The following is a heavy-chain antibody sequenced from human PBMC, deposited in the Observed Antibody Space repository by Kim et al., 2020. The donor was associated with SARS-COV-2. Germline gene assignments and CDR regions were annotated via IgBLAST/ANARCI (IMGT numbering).Heavy chain of an antibody. V-gene: IGHV3-74*01. D-gene: IGHD2-2*01. CDR3: VSSPGP. CDR1: GFTFSDHC. J-gene: IGHJ5*02. Sequence: GGSLRLSCAASGFTFSDHCMHWVRQAPGKGLEWVSCIGGDGSTTYYADSVRGRFTDSRDDAKNTLYLQMNNLRVEETAVYYCVSSPGPWGQGTLVTVSS. CDR2: IGGDGSTT.